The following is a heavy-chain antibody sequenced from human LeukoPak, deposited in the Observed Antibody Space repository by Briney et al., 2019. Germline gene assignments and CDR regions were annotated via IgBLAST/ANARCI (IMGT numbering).Heavy chain of an antibody. CDR2: ISAYNGNT. J-gene: IGHJ4*02. Sequence: ASVKVSCKASGYTFTSYGISWVRQAPGQGLEWMGWISAYNGNTNYAQKLQGRVTMTTDTSTSTAYMELRSLRSDDTAVYYCARDGAFYYESSGYSFDYWGQGTLVTVSS. V-gene: IGHV1-18*01. CDR1: GYTFTSYG. D-gene: IGHD3-22*01. CDR3: ARDGAFYYESSGYSFDY.